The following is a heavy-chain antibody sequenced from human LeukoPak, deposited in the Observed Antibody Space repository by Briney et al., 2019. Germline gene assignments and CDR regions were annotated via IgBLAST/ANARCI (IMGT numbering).Heavy chain of an antibody. CDR3: ARVNKSYYYYGMDV. CDR1: GFTFSSYA. J-gene: IGHJ6*02. Sequence: GGSLRLSCAASGFTFSSYAMHWVRQDPGKGLEWVANIKQDGSEKYYVDSVKGRFTISRDNAKNALYLQMNSLRAEDTAVYYCARVNKSYYYYGMDVWGQGTTVTVSS. D-gene: IGHD1/OR15-1a*01. CDR2: IKQDGSEK. V-gene: IGHV3-7*05.